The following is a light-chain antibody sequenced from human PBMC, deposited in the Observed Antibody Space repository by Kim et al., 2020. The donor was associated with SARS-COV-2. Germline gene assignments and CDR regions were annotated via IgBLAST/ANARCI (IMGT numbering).Light chain of an antibody. CDR2: DVN. CDR3: ISYASTRSYV. V-gene: IGLV2-14*04. CDR1: SSDVGAYNY. J-gene: IGLJ1*01. Sequence: GQSITISCTGTSSDVGAYNYVSWYQQHPGKAPKLMIFDVNQRPSGLSDRFSGSKSGNTASLTISGLQAEDEADYYCISYASTRSYVFGTWTKVTVL.